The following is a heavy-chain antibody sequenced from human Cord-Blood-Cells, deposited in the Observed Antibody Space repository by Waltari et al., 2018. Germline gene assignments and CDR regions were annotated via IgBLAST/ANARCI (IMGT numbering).Heavy chain of an antibody. Sequence: QVQLVQSGAEVKKPGDSVKVSCKVSGYTLTELSMHWVRQAPGKGLEWMGGFDAEDGETNYAQKFQGSVTMTEDTSTDTAYMELSSLRSEDTAVYYCATAQYLGELSFGDYWGQGTLVTVSS. V-gene: IGHV1-24*01. CDR3: ATAQYLGELSFGDY. CDR2: FDAEDGET. J-gene: IGHJ4*02. CDR1: GYTLTELS. D-gene: IGHD3-16*02.